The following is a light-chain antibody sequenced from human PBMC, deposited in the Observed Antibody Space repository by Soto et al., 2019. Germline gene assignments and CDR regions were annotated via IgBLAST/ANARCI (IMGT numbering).Light chain of an antibody. Sequence: DGQMTQSPSSLSASVGDRVTITCQASQDISNYLTWYQQKPGKARKLLIYVASTLETGIPARFSGSGSGTDFTFTISSLQPEDIAAYYCQQYDNVPHTFGQGTKLEIK. CDR3: QQYDNVPHT. J-gene: IGKJ2*01. CDR1: QDISNY. V-gene: IGKV1-33*01. CDR2: VAS.